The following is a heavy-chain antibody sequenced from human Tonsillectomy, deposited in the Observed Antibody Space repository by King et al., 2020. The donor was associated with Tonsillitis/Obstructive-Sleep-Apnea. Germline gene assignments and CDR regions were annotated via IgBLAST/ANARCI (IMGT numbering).Heavy chain of an antibody. CDR3: ARIHRLADDWYFDL. D-gene: IGHD1-14*01. CDR1: GFSLSNARMG. CDR2: IFLKYEK. J-gene: IGHJ2*01. Sequence: VTLKESGPVLVKPTETLTLTCTVSGFSLSNARMGVSWIRQPPGKALEWLAHIFLKYEKAYSTSLKCRLTISKDTSKSQVVLTMTNMDPVDTATYYCARIHRLADDWYFDLWGRGTLVTVSS. V-gene: IGHV2-26*01.